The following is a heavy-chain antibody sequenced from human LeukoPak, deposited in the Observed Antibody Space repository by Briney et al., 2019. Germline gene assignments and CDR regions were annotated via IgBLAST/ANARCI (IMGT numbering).Heavy chain of an antibody. V-gene: IGHV6-1*01. D-gene: IGHD2-2*01. CDR2: TYYRSKWYN. CDR3: ARGGRGYCTSSSCYFDY. Sequence: SQTLSLTCAISGDSVSSTAWNWIRQSPSRGLEWLGRTYYRSKWYNDYAVSVKSRITINPDTSKNQFSLQLNSVTPEDTAVYYCARGGRGYCTSSSCYFDYWGQGTLVTVSS. CDR1: GDSVSSTA. J-gene: IGHJ4*02.